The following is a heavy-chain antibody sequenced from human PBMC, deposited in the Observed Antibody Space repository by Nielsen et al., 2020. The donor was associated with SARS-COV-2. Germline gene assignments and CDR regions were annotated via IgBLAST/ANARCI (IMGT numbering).Heavy chain of an antibody. V-gene: IGHV3-30*18. CDR3: AKDSRFDY. Sequence: SCKASGGTFSSYGMHWVRQAPGKGLEWVAVISYDGSNKYYADSVKGRFTISRDNSKNTLYLQMNSLRAEDTAVYYCAKDSRFDYWGQGTLVTVSS. CDR1: GGTFSSYG. CDR2: ISYDGSNK. J-gene: IGHJ4*02.